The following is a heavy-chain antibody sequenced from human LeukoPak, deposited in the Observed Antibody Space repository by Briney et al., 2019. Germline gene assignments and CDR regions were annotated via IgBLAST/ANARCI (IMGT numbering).Heavy chain of an antibody. CDR3: ASPTIDGYNKYGMDV. CDR1: GGTFSSYA. V-gene: IGHV1-18*01. D-gene: IGHD5-24*01. J-gene: IGHJ6*02. Sequence: ASVKVSCKASGGTFSSYAISWVRQAPGQGLEWMGWISAYNVNTNYVEKLQGRVTMTTDTSTSTAYMELRSLRSDDTAVYYCASPTIDGYNKYGMDVWGQGTTVTVSS. CDR2: ISAYNVNT.